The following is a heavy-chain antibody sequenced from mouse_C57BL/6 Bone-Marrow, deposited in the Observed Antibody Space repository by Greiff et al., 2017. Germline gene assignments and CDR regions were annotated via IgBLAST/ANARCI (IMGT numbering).Heavy chain of an antibody. J-gene: IGHJ1*03. CDR2: IYPGGGDT. D-gene: IGHD2-2*01. V-gene: IGHV1-82*01. CDR3: ARRRLPYWYFDV. CDR1: GYAFSSSW. Sequence: VQLQQSGPELVKPGASVKISCKASGYAFSSSWMNWVKQRPGQGLEWIGRIYPGGGDTNYNGKFKGKATLTADNSSSTAYMQLSSLPSDDSAVYFFARRRLPYWYFDVWGTGTTVTVSS.